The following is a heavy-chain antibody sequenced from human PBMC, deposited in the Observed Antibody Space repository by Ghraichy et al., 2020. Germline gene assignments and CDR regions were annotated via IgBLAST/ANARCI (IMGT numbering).Heavy chain of an antibody. CDR2: ISSSSSYI. J-gene: IGHJ4*02. V-gene: IGHV3-21*01. D-gene: IGHD3-9*01. Sequence: GGSLRLSCAASGFTFSSYSMNWVRQAPGKGLEWVSSISSSSSYIYYADSVKGRFTISRDNAKNSLYLQMNSLRAEDTAVYYCARDDLVTGYPPQFDYWGQGTLVTVSS. CDR3: ARDDLVTGYPPQFDY. CDR1: GFTFSSYS.